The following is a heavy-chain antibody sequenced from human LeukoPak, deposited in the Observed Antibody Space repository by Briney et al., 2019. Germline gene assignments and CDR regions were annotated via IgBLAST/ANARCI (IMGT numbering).Heavy chain of an antibody. CDR3: ARGQDVDTAMLSYFDY. D-gene: IGHD5-18*01. Sequence: GGSLRLSCVGSGFTFKNYAIIWVRQAPDKGLEWAALISDGGTNQYFADSVKDRFSISRDDSKSTVYLQMNGLRTEDTAVYYCARGQDVDTAMLSYFDYWGQGTLVTVSS. V-gene: IGHV3-30*04. CDR2: ISDGGTNQ. J-gene: IGHJ4*02. CDR1: GFTFKNYA.